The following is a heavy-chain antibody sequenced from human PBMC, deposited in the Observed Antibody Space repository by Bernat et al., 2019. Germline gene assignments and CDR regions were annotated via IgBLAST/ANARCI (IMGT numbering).Heavy chain of an antibody. V-gene: IGHV1-18*01. CDR1: GYTFTSYG. J-gene: IGHJ6*02. CDR3: AGGKYYDSSGYTIPYGMDV. D-gene: IGHD3-22*01. Sequence: QVQLAQSGADVQKSGASVKVSCKASGYTFTSYGISWVRQAPGQGLEWMGWISAYNGNTNYAQKLQGRVTMTTDTSTSTAYMELRSLRSDDTAVYYCAGGKYYDSSGYTIPYGMDVWGQGTTVTVAS. CDR2: ISAYNGNT.